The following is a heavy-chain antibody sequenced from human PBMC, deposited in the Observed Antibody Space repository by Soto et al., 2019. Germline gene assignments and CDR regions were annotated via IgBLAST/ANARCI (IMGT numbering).Heavy chain of an antibody. CDR2: ISASAATT. D-gene: IGHD6-6*01. CDR3: AKLGAYSTSAIDS. Sequence: LRLSCAPSGFTFSNYAMSWVRQAPGKGLEWVSAISASAATTYYADSVKGRFTISRDNSKNTLYVQMNSLRAEDTAVYYCAKLGAYSTSAIDSWGQGALVTVSS. J-gene: IGHJ4*02. V-gene: IGHV3-23*01. CDR1: GFTFSNYA.